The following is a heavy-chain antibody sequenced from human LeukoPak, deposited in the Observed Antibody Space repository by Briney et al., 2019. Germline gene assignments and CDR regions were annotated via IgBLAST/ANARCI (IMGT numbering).Heavy chain of an antibody. CDR3: ARHYYGSGSSFDY. J-gene: IGHJ4*02. D-gene: IGHD3-10*01. CDR2: IYPADSDT. CDR1: GYSFTSYW. Sequence: GESLKISCKGSGYSFTSYWIGWVRQMPGKRLEWMGIIYPADSDTRYSPSFQGQVTISADKSISTAYLQWSSLKASDTAMYYCARHYYGSGSSFDYWGQGTLVTVSS. V-gene: IGHV5-51*01.